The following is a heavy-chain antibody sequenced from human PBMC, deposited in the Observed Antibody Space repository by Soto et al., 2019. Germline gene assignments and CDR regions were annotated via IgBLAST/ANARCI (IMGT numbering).Heavy chain of an antibody. V-gene: IGHV1-69*13. Sequence: ASVKVSCKASGGTFSSYAISWVRQAPGQGLEWMGGIIPIFGTANYAQKFQGRVTITADESTSTAYMELSSLRSEDTAVYYCARDHFGDFDRHTYYYYGMDVWGQGTTVTVSS. CDR1: GGTFSSYA. CDR3: ARDHFGDFDRHTYYYYGMDV. D-gene: IGHD3-9*01. J-gene: IGHJ6*02. CDR2: IIPIFGTA.